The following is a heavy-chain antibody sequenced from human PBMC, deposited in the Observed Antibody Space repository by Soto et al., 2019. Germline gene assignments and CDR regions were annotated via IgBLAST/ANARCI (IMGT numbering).Heavy chain of an antibody. Sequence: SVKVSCKASGGTFSSYAISWVRQAPGQGLEWMGGIIPIFGTANYAQKFQGRVTITADKSTSTAYMELSSLRSEDTAVYYCARDPDSSSWPYYYYYGMDVWGQGTTVTVS. J-gene: IGHJ6*02. D-gene: IGHD6-13*01. CDR1: GGTFSSYA. CDR3: ARDPDSSSWPYYYYYGMDV. CDR2: IIPIFGTA. V-gene: IGHV1-69*06.